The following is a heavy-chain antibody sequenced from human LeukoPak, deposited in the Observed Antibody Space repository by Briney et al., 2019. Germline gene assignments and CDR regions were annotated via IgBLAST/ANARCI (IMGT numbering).Heavy chain of an antibody. D-gene: IGHD4-17*01. CDR1: GGSISTANYY. V-gene: IGHV4-39*02. J-gene: IGHJ6*03. CDR3: ARGPRMTTVTYKDFYYMDV. CDR2: IYFSGST. Sequence: KCSETLSLTCTVSGGSISTANYYWGWIRQPPGKGLEWIGSIYFSGSTYYNPSLKSRVTMSVDTSKNHFSLKVCSVTAADRALYYCARGPRMTTVTYKDFYYMDVWGKGTTVTISS.